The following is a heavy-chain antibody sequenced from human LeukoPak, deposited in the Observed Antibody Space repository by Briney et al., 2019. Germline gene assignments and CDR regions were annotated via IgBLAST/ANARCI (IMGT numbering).Heavy chain of an antibody. Sequence: GGSLRLSCAASGFTVSSNYMSWVRQAPGKGLEWVSAISGSGGSTYYADSVKGRFTISRDNSKNTLYLQMNSLKTEDTAVYYCTTDTLWFGELLHHYWGQGTLVTVSS. CDR3: TTDTLWFGELLHHY. CDR2: ISGSGGST. V-gene: IGHV3-23*01. CDR1: GFTVSSNY. D-gene: IGHD3-10*01. J-gene: IGHJ4*02.